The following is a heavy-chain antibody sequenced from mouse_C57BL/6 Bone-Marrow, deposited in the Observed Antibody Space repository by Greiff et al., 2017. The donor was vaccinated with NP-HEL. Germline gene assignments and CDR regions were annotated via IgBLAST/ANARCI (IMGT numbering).Heavy chain of an antibody. V-gene: IGHV1-5*01. CDR2: IYPGNSDT. Sequence: EVQLQQSGTVLARPGASVKMSCKTSGYTFTSYWMHWVKQRPGQGLAWIGAIYPGNSDTSYNQKFKGKAKLTAVTSASTAYMELSSLTNEDSAVYYCTRGAYDYDERWYFDVWGTGTTVTVSS. J-gene: IGHJ1*03. CDR1: GYTFTSYW. CDR3: TRGAYDYDERWYFDV. D-gene: IGHD2-4*01.